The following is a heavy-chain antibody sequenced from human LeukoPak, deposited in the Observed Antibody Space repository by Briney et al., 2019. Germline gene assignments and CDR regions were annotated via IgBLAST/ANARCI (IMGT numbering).Heavy chain of an antibody. CDR3: GRVVGQAGWFDP. CDR1: GYTFTSYG. Sequence: ASVKVSCKASGYTFTSYGISWVRQAPGQGLEWMGWISAYNGNTNYAQKLQVKVTMTTDKSTSTAYMELRSVRSADTAVYYCGRVVGQAGWFDPWGQGTLVTVSS. J-gene: IGHJ5*02. D-gene: IGHD2-2*01. V-gene: IGHV1-18*01. CDR2: ISAYNGNT.